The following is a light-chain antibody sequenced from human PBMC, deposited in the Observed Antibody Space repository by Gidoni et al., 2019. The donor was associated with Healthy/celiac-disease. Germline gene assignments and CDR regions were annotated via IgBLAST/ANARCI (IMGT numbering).Light chain of an antibody. CDR2: GAS. CDR3: QQYGSSRWT. J-gene: IGKJ1*01. V-gene: IGKV3-20*01. CDR1: QSVSSSY. Sequence: EIVLTQSPGTLSLSPGERATLSCRASQSVSSSYVAWYQQKPGQAPRLLIYGASSRATGIPDRFSGSGSGTDFTLTISRLEPEDVAVYYCQQYGSSRWTFGQXTKVEIK.